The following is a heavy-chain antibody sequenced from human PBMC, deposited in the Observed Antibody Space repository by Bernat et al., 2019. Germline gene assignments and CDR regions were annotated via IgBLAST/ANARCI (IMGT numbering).Heavy chain of an antibody. J-gene: IGHJ4*02. V-gene: IGHV3-15*01. CDR1: GFTFSNAW. CDR2: NKSKTDGGTT. D-gene: IGHD3-10*01. Sequence: EVQLVESGGGLVKPGGSLRLSCAASGFTFSNAWMSWVRQAPGKGLEWVGRNKSKTDGGTTDYAARVNCRFNISRDESNYTLYLQMNTLKAEDISVCYYSTVGILWCWELLSDFDYRGQGAVVTDS. CDR3: STVGILWCWELLSDFDY.